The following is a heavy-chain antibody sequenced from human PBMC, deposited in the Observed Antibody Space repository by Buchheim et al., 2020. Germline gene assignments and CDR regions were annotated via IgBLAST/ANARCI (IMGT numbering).Heavy chain of an antibody. CDR1: GFTFSSSW. CDR2: MNSDGSTT. J-gene: IGHJ4*02. CDR3: VKDMVGSDDY. V-gene: IGHV3-74*01. Sequence: EVQLVESGGGLVQPGGSLRLSCAASGFTFSSSWMHWVRQAPGKGLVWVSRMNSDGSTTSYAESGGGRFTISRDNAKNTLYLQMNSLGAEDTAVYYCVKDMVGSDDYWGQGTL. D-gene: IGHD3-10*01.